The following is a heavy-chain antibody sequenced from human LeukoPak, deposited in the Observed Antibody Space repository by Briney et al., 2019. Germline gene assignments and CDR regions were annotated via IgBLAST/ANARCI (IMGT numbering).Heavy chain of an antibody. J-gene: IGHJ3*02. CDR3: ARGRGFYYGSSPQNAFDI. V-gene: IGHV4-30-2*01. CDR2: IYHSGST. D-gene: IGHD3-22*01. CDR1: GGSISSGGYS. Sequence: SETLSLTCAVSGGSISSGGYSWSWIRQPPGKGLEWIGYIYHSGSTYYNPSLKSRVTISVDRSKNQFSLKLSSVTAADTAVYYCARGRGFYYGSSPQNAFDIWGQGTMVTVSS.